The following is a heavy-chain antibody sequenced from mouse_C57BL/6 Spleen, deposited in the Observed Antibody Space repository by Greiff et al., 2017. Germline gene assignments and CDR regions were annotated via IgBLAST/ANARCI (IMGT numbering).Heavy chain of an antibody. D-gene: IGHD1-1*01. V-gene: IGHV1-54*01. Sequence: QVQLQQSGAELVRPGTSVKVSCKASGYAFTNYLIEWVKQRPGQGLEWIGVINPGSGGTNYNEKFKGKATLTADKSSSTAYMQLSSLTSEDSAVYFCARGLLRYYFDYWGQGTTLTVSS. CDR3: ARGLLRYYFDY. J-gene: IGHJ2*01. CDR2: INPGSGGT. CDR1: GYAFTNYL.